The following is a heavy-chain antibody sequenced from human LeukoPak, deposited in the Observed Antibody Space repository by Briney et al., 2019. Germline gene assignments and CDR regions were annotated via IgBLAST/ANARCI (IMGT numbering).Heavy chain of an antibody. CDR1: GFTFSNYA. CDR3: AKRNLRDAYTVGGFGY. CDR2: ISTSGSGT. V-gene: IGHV3-23*01. Sequence: GGSLRLSCVASGFTFSNYAMNWVRQAPGKGLEWVSVISTSGSGTYYADSVKGRFTISRDNSENTLYLQMNSLRAEDTAVYYCAKRNLRDAYTVGGFGYWGQGTLVTVSS. J-gene: IGHJ4*02. D-gene: IGHD5-24*01.